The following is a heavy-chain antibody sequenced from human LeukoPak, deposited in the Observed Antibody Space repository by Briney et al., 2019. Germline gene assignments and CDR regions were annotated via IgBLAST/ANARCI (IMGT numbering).Heavy chain of an antibody. V-gene: IGHV4-34*01. CDR3: ARGRGDGYNLDY. J-gene: IGHJ4*02. CDR2: INHSGST. CDR1: GGSFSGYY. Sequence: NTSETLSLTCAVYGGSFSGYYWSWIRQPPGKGLEWIGEINHSGSTNYNPSLKSRVTISVDTSKNQFSLKLSSVTAADTAVYYCARGRGDGYNLDYWGQGTLVTVSS. D-gene: IGHD5-24*01.